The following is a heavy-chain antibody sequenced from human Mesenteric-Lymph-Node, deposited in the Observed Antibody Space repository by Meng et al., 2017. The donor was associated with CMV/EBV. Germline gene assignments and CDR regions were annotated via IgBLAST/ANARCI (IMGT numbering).Heavy chain of an antibody. CDR2: ISGSGGST. V-gene: IGHV3-23*01. D-gene: IGHD2-2*01. CDR3: ARGDFVVVPAAGYYYYGMDV. J-gene: IGHJ6*02. Sequence: GGSLRLPCTASGFTFSSYAMSWVRQAPGKGLEWVSGISGSGGSTDNADSVKGRFTISRDNSKNTLYLQMNSLRAEDTAVYYCARGDFVVVPAAGYYYYGMDVWGQGTTVTVSS. CDR1: GFTFSSYA.